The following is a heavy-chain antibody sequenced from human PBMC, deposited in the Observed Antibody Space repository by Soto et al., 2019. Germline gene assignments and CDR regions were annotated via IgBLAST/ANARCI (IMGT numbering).Heavy chain of an antibody. Sequence: ASMKGSCKASGYTFTSYSLPCVRQSPLQWLEGMGIINPSGGSTSYAQKFQGRVTMTRDTSTSTVYMELSSLRSEDTAVYYCARDPGTYYGIKPYYYGMDVWGQGTTVTVSS. CDR2: INPSGGST. J-gene: IGHJ6*02. V-gene: IGHV1-46*01. D-gene: IGHD1-26*01. CDR3: ARDPGTYYGIKPYYYGMDV. CDR1: GYTFTSYS.